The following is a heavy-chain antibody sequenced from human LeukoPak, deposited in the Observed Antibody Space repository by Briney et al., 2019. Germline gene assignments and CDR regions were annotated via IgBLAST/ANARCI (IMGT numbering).Heavy chain of an antibody. Sequence: SETLSLTCTVSGGSISSYYWSWIRQPPGKGLEGIGYNYYSGSTNYNPSLKSRVTISVDTSKNQFSLKLSSVTAADTAVDYCARLEPVDTAMDYWGQGTLITVSS. J-gene: IGHJ4*02. V-gene: IGHV4-59*08. CDR2: NYYSGST. D-gene: IGHD5-18*01. CDR1: GGSISSYY. CDR3: ARLEPVDTAMDY.